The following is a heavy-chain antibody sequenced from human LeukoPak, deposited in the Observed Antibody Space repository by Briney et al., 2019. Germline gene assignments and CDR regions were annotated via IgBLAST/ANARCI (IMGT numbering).Heavy chain of an antibody. D-gene: IGHD6-19*01. CDR2: INHSGSTS. CDR3: ARSQWLESDAFNV. Sequence: SETLSLTCAVYGESFSGYFWNWIRQPPGKGLEWIGEINHSGSTSNHNPSLKSRVTMSVDTSKNQFSLKLSSVTAADTAVYYCARSQWLESDAFNVWGQGTMVTASS. J-gene: IGHJ3*01. CDR1: GESFSGYF. V-gene: IGHV4-34*01.